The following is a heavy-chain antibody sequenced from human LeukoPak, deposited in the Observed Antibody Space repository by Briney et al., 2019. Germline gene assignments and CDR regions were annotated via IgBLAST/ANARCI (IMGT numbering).Heavy chain of an antibody. V-gene: IGHV1-2*02. CDR1: GYTFTGYY. CDR2: INPNSGGT. CDR3: ATTKQQLVRGYFDY. D-gene: IGHD6-13*01. J-gene: IGHJ4*02. Sequence: WASVKVSCKASGYTFTGYYMHWVRQAPGQGLEWMGWINPNSGGTNYAQKFQGRVTMTRDTSISTAYMELSRLRSDDTAVYYCATTKQQLVRGYFDYWGQGTLVTVSS.